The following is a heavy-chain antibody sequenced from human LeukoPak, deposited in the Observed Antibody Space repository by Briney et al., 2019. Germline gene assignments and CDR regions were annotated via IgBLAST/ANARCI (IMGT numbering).Heavy chain of an antibody. CDR2: IYYSGST. CDR1: GGSISSSSYY. V-gene: IGHV4-39*07. D-gene: IGHD4-23*01. J-gene: IGHJ3*02. Sequence: SETLSLTCTVSGGSISSSSYYWGWIRQPPGKGLEWIGSIYYSGSTYYNPSLKSRVTISVDTSKNQFSLKLSSVTAADTAVYYCARGRWNYGGNSDAFDIWGQGTMVTVSS. CDR3: ARGRWNYGGNSDAFDI.